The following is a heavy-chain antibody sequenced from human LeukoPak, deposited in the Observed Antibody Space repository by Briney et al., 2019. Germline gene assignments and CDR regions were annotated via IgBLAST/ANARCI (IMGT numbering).Heavy chain of an antibody. D-gene: IGHD2-2*01. V-gene: IGHV3-23*01. CDR3: AKFGYPRYCSSTSCYPDAFDI. CDR1: GFTFSSYA. CDR2: ISGSGGST. Sequence: GGSLRLSCAASGFTFSSYAMSWVRQALGKGLEWVSAISGSGGSTYYADSVKGRFTISRDNSKNALYLQMNSLRAEDTAVYYCAKFGYPRYCSSTSCYPDAFDIWGQGTMVTVSS. J-gene: IGHJ3*02.